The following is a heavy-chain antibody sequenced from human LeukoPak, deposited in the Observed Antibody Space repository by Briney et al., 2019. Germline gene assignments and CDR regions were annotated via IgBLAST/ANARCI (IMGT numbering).Heavy chain of an antibody. Sequence: GGSLRFSCAASGFTFSSFWMHWVRQAPGKGLVWVSRINSDGYSISYADPVKGRFTISRDNAKNTLYLQMNSLRAEDTAVYYCARGIAVAGTDSWGQGTLVTVSS. D-gene: IGHD6-19*01. CDR1: GFTFSSFW. CDR3: ARGIAVAGTDS. J-gene: IGHJ4*02. CDR2: INSDGYSI. V-gene: IGHV3-74*01.